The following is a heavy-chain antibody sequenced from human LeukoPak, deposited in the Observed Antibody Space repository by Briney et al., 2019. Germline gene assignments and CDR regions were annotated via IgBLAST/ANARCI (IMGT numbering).Heavy chain of an antibody. CDR2: ISYDGSNK. V-gene: IGHV3-30*18. CDR3: AKEMGVTVTTTYYYYGMDV. CDR1: GFTFRSYT. J-gene: IGHJ6*02. D-gene: IGHD4-11*01. Sequence: GGSLRLSCAASGFTFRSYTMSWVRQTPGKGLEWVAVISYDGSNKYYADSVKGRFTISRDNSKNTLYLQMNSLRAEDTAVYYCAKEMGVTVTTTYYYYGMDVWGQGTTVTVSS.